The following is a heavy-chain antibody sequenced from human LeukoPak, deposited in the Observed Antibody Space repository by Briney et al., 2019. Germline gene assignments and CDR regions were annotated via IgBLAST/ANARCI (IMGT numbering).Heavy chain of an antibody. J-gene: IGHJ3*02. CDR1: GYSFTNYW. D-gene: IGHD3-16*01. CDR2: IDPSDSYT. V-gene: IGHV5-10-1*01. CDR3: ARRDDYYDT. Sequence: GEPLKISCKRSGYSFTNYWISWVRQMPGKGLEWMGRIDPSDSYTNYSPSFQGHVTISTDKSISTAFLQWNSLKASDTGMYYCARRDDYYDTWGQGTMVTVSS.